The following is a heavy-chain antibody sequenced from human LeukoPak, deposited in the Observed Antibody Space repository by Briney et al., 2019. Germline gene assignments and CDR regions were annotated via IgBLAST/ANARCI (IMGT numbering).Heavy chain of an antibody. CDR3: ASRVGAYDY. D-gene: IGHD1-26*01. CDR1: GGSFSGYY. V-gene: IGHV4-34*01. J-gene: IGHJ4*02. Sequence: SETLSLTCAVYGGSFSGYYWSWIRQPPGKGLEWIGEINHSGSTNYNPSLKSRVTISVDTSKNQFSLKLSSVTAADTAVYYCASRVGAYDYWGQGTQVTVSS. CDR2: INHSGST.